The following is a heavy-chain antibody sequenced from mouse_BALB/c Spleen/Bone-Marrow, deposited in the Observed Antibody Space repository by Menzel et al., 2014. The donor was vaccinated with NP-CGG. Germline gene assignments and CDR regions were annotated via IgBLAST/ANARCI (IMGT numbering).Heavy chain of an antibody. V-gene: IGHV1-69*02. CDR2: IDPPDSYT. Sequence: QVQLQQSGAELVKPGASVKLSCKASGYTFTSYWMHWVKQRPGQGLEWIGEIDPPDSYTNYNQKFKGKATLTVDKSSSTAYMQLSSLTSEDSAVYYCARGLYGNSGYWGQGTTLTVSS. CDR1: GYTFTSYW. CDR3: ARGLYGNSGY. J-gene: IGHJ2*01. D-gene: IGHD2-1*01.